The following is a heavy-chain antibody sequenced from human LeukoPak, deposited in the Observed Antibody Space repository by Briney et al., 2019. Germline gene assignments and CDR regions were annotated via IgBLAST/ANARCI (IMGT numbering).Heavy chain of an antibody. J-gene: IGHJ2*01. CDR2: ISAYNGNT. D-gene: IGHD1-1*01. V-gene: IGHV1-18*01. Sequence: GASVKVSCKASGYTFTSYGISWVRQAPGQGLEWMGWISAYNGNTKYAQKLQGRVTMTTDTSTSTAYMELRSLRSDDTAVYYCARVARYITTQGTYHYFDLWGRGTLVTVSS. CDR1: GYTFTSYG. CDR3: ARVARYITTQGTYHYFDL.